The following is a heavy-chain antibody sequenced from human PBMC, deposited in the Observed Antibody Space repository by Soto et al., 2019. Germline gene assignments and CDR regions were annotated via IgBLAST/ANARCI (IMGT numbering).Heavy chain of an antibody. Sequence: QVQLVQSGAEVKKPGASVKVSCKASGYTFTSYDINWVRQATGQGLEWMGWMNPNSGNTGYAQKFXGXVXMXXNTSISTAYMERSSLRSEDTAVYYCARERSGTPDYWGQGTLVTVSS. D-gene: IGHD1-1*01. CDR2: MNPNSGNT. CDR3: ARERSGTPDY. J-gene: IGHJ4*02. CDR1: GYTFTSYD. V-gene: IGHV1-8*01.